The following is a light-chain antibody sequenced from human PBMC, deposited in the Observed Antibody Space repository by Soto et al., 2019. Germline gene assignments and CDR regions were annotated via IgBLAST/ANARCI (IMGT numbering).Light chain of an antibody. V-gene: IGKV3-20*01. Sequence: EIVLTQSPATLSVSLGDSATLSCRAGQSVSLSLAWYQMRPGQPPRLLIYGASTRATDIPARFRGTGSGTDFTLTISRLEPEDFAVYYCQQYGSLSWTFGQGTKVDIK. CDR1: QSVSLS. J-gene: IGKJ1*01. CDR3: QQYGSLSWT. CDR2: GAS.